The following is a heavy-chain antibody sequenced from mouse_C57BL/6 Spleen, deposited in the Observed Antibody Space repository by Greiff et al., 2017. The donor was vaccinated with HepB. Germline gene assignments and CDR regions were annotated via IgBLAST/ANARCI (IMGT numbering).Heavy chain of an antibody. D-gene: IGHD2-3*01. CDR2: IWSDGST. V-gene: IGHV2-6*03. Sequence: VQLQQSGPGLVAPSQSLSITCTVSGFSLTSYGVHWVRQPPGKGLEWLVVIWSDGSTTYNSALKSRLSISKDNTTTHVFLKMNSLQTDDTAMYYCAREGLLGYYAMDYWGQGTSVTVSS. CDR1: GFSLTSYG. CDR3: AREGLLGYYAMDY. J-gene: IGHJ4*01.